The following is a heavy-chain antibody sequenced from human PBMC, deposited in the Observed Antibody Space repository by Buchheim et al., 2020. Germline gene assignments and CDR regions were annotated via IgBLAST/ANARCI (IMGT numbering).Heavy chain of an antibody. J-gene: IGHJ4*02. V-gene: IGHV4-30-4*01. D-gene: IGHD3-22*01. CDR2: IYYSGST. CDR3: ARVVAEMIVVVHPLYYFDY. Sequence: QVQLQESGPGLVKPSQTLSLTCTVSGGSISSGDYYWSWIRQPPGKGLEWIGYIYYSGSTYYNPSLKSRVTISVDKSKNQFSLKLSSVTAADTAVYYCARVVAEMIVVVHPLYYFDYWGQGTL. CDR1: GGSISSGDYY.